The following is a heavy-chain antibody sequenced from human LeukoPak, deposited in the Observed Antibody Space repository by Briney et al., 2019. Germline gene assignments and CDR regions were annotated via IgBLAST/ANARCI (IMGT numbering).Heavy chain of an antibody. CDR3: VRIGYSRDSLGIDS. CDR2: INIDGTIT. D-gene: IGHD5-12*01. CDR1: GFTFSSYW. J-gene: IGHJ5*01. Sequence: GGSLRLSCAASGFTFSSYWMHWVRQVPGKGLIWVSRINIDGTITSYADSVKGRFTISRDNAKNTLYLQMNSLKAEATAVYHCVRIGYSRDSLGIDSWGHGNLVTVSS. V-gene: IGHV3-74*01.